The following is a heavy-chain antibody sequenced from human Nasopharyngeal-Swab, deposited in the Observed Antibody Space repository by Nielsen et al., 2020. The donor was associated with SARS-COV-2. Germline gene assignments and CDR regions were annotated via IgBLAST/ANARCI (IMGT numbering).Heavy chain of an antibody. V-gene: IGHV3-48*03. J-gene: IGHJ4*02. Sequence: GESLKISCAASGFTLRIYEMNWVRQAPGKGLEWLSYISGGGSDKYYADSVKGRFTISRDNAKNSLFLQMNNLRAEDTAFYYCANWRVGSDRGYWGQGTLVTVSS. CDR1: GFTLRIYE. CDR2: ISGGGSDK. CDR3: ANWRVGSDRGY. D-gene: IGHD1-26*01.